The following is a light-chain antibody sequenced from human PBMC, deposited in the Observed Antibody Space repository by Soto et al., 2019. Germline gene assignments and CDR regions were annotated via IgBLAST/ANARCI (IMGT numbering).Light chain of an antibody. CDR1: SSDVGGYNY. CDR2: DVS. J-gene: IGLJ1*01. Sequence: QSALTQPRSVSGSSGQSVTISCTGTSSDVGGYNYVSWYQQHPGKAPKLMIYDVSKRPSGVPDRFSGSKSGNTASLTISGLQAEDEADYYCCSYAGSYTFNYVFGTGTKVTVL. V-gene: IGLV2-11*01. CDR3: CSYAGSYTFNYV.